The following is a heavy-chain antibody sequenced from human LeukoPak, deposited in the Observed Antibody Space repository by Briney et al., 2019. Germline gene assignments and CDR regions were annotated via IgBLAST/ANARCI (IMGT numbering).Heavy chain of an antibody. V-gene: IGHV1-46*01. Sequence: ASVKVSCKASGYTFTNYYIHWVRQAPGQGLEWMGFINPSGGSTSYAQKFQGRVTMTRDMSTSTVYMELSSLRSEDTAVYYCARNHASGFDYWGQGTLVTVSS. D-gene: IGHD3-10*01. CDR2: INPSGGST. J-gene: IGHJ4*02. CDR3: ARNHASGFDY. CDR1: GYTFTNYY.